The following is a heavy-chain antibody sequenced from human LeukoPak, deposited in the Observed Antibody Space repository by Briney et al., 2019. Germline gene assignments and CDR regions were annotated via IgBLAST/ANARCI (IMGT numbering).Heavy chain of an antibody. Sequence: GRSLRLSCAASGFTFSSYGMHWVRQAPGKGLEWVAVIWYDGSNKYYADSVKGRFTISRDNSKNTLYLQMNSLKTEDTAVYYCTTDRVLRYFDWLIPEDYWGQGTLVTVSS. V-gene: IGHV3-33*01. CDR3: TTDRVLRYFDWLIPEDY. CDR2: IWYDGSNK. D-gene: IGHD3-9*01. J-gene: IGHJ4*02. CDR1: GFTFSSYG.